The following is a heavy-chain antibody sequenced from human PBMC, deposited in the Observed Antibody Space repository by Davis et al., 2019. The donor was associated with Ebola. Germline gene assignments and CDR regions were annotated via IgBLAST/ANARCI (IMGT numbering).Heavy chain of an antibody. CDR3: ARDIPPDFSFSSGYYYGSAY. D-gene: IGHD3-22*01. CDR2: VSSESTYI. J-gene: IGHJ4*02. Sequence: PGGSLRLSCAASGFTFRTYGMNWVRQAPGKGLEWVSSVSSESTYIFYADSVKGRFTISRDDAKNSLYLQMNSLRVEDTAMYYCARDIPPDFSFSSGYYYGSAYWGQGTLVSVSS. CDR1: GFTFRTYG. V-gene: IGHV3-21*01.